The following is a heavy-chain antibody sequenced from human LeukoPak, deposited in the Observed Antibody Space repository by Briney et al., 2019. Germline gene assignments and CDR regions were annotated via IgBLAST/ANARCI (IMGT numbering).Heavy chain of an antibody. D-gene: IGHD5-18*01. CDR2: ISSSSSTI. V-gene: IGHV3-48*02. Sequence: GRSLRLSCAVSGFTFSSYSMNWVRQAPGKGLEWVSYISSSSSTIYYADSVKGRFTISRDNAKNSLYLQMNSLRDEDTAVYYCARGGYSYGSSYGMDVWGQGTTVTVSS. J-gene: IGHJ6*02. CDR1: GFTFSSYS. CDR3: ARGGYSYGSSYGMDV.